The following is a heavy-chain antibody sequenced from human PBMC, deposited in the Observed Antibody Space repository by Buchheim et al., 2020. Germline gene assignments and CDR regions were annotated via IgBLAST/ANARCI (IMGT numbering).Heavy chain of an antibody. CDR3: ARGPPYYYCSGSYFVR. D-gene: IGHD3-10*01. CDR1: GGSFSGYY. V-gene: IGHV4-34*01. J-gene: IGHJ4*02. Sequence: QVQLQQWGAGLLKPSETLSLTCAVYGGSFSGYYWSWIRQPPGTGLEWIGEINHSGSTNYNPSLKSRVTISVDTYKNQFSLKLSSGTAADTAVYYCARGPPYYYCSGSYFVRWGQGTL. CDR2: INHSGST.